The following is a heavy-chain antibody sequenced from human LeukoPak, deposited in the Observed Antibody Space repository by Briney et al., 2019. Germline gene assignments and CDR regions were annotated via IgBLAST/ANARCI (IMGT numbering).Heavy chain of an antibody. J-gene: IGHJ4*02. V-gene: IGHV4-59*01. D-gene: IGHD6-13*01. CDR3: ACLYSSSWRFEY. CDR2: IYSSGST. Sequence: ASETLSLTCTVSGGSISSYYWSWIRQPPGKTLEWIGYIYSSGSTNYSPSLKSRVTISLDTSKKQVSLKVNSVTAADTAVYYCACLYSSSWRFEYWGQGTLVTVSS. CDR1: GGSISSYY.